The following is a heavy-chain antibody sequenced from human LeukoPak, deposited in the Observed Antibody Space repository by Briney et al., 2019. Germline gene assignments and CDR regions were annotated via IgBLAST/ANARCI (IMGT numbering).Heavy chain of an antibody. J-gene: IGHJ5*02. CDR1: GFTFTTYW. CDR2: LNQDGGGK. D-gene: IGHD6-13*01. CDR3: AREVIAAAAYNWFDP. Sequence: GGSLRLSCAASGFTFTTYWITWVRQPPGKGLEWVAHLNQDGGGKYYVDSVRGRFTISRDNAKNSVDLLMNNVRAEDTAVYYCAREVIAAAAYNWFDPWGQGTLVTVSS. V-gene: IGHV3-7*01.